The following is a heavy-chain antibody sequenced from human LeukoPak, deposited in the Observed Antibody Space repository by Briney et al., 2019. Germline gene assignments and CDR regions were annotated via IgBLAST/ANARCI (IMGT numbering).Heavy chain of an antibody. CDR1: GFTFSTYA. D-gene: IGHD3-10*01. V-gene: IGHV3-7*01. CDR2: INQGGSEK. CDR3: ARDAFASGSYNPFDN. J-gene: IGHJ4*02. Sequence: PGTSLRLSCAASGFTFSTYAMHWVRQAPGKGLEWVANINQGGSEKFYVDSVKGRFTISRDNAKNSLYLQMNSLRAEDTAVYYCARDAFASGSYNPFDNWGQGTLVTVSS.